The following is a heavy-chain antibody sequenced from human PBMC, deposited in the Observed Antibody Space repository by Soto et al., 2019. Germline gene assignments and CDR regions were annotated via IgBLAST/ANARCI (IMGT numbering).Heavy chain of an antibody. J-gene: IGHJ4*02. CDR2: ISYDGTKK. CDR3: GREDFYFDY. D-gene: IGHD3-3*01. CDR1: GFTFSSYG. Sequence: QVQLVESGGGVVQPGRSLRLSCAASGFTFSSYGFHWVRQAPGKGLEWVAVISYDGTKKYYADSVKGRFTISRDNSKNTLSLQMNSLRAEDTAVYYCGREDFYFDYWGQGTLVTVSS. V-gene: IGHV3-30*03.